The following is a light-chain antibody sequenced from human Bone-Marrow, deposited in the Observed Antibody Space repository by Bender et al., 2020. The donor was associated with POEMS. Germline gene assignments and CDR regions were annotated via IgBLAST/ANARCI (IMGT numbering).Light chain of an antibody. CDR1: SSDVGGYNF. J-gene: IGLJ2*01. CDR2: DVT. V-gene: IGLV2-8*01. CDR3: SSYAGSNKLL. Sequence: QSALTQPASASGSPGQSVTISCTGTSSDVGGYNFVSWHQQHPGKAPKLMIYDVTKRPSGVSNRFSGSKSGNTASLTISGLQAEDEADYYCSSYAGSNKLLFGGGTKVTVL.